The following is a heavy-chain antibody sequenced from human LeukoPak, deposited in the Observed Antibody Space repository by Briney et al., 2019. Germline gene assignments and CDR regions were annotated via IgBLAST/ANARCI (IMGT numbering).Heavy chain of an antibody. J-gene: IGHJ4*02. CDR1: GGSISSYY. Sequence: PSETLSLTCTVYGGSISSYYWSWLRQPPGKGLEWIGDIYYSGSTNYNPSLKSRVTISVDTSKNQFSLKLSSVTAADTAVYYCARGSNYYDSSGYDYFDYWGQGTLVTVSS. CDR2: IYYSGST. V-gene: IGHV4-59*01. CDR3: ARGSNYYDSSGYDYFDY. D-gene: IGHD3-22*01.